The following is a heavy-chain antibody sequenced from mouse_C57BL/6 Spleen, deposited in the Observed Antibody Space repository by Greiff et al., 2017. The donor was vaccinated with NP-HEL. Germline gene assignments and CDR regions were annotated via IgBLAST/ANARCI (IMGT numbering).Heavy chain of an antibody. CDR3: AGQLRSHFDY. J-gene: IGHJ2*01. D-gene: IGHD3-2*02. Sequence: QVQLQQPGAELVMPGASVKLSCKASGYTFTSYWMHWVKQRPGQGLEWIGEIDPSDSYTNYNQKFKGKSTLTVDKSSSTAYMQLSSLTSEDSAVYYCAGQLRSHFDYWGQGTTLTVSS. V-gene: IGHV1-69*01. CDR1: GYTFTSYW. CDR2: IDPSDSYT.